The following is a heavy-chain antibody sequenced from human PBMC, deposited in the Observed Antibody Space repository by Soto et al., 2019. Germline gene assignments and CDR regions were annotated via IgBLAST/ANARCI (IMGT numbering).Heavy chain of an antibody. D-gene: IGHD2-2*01. J-gene: IGHJ5*02. V-gene: IGHV1-2*02. CDR1: GYTFPGYY. Sequence: QVQLVQSGAEVKKPGASVKVSCKASGYTFPGYYMHWVRQAPGQGLEWMGWITPTRGGTNYAQMLQGRVTMTRDTSISTAYRELSRLRSDDTAVYYCARETEAGGPAASSTAPTFDPWGQGTLVTVSS. CDR3: ARETEAGGPAASSTAPTFDP. CDR2: ITPTRGGT.